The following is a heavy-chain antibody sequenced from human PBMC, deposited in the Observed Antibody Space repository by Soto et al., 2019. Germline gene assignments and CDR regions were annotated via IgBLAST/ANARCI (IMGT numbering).Heavy chain of an antibody. D-gene: IGHD1-26*01. V-gene: IGHV1-18*01. CDR3: ARGSESFDL. Sequence: QVLLMQSGPEVKKPGASVKVSCKASGYTFHTYGISWVRQVPGQGLEWVGGISGYNGNTNYAPKIQGRVTVTRDTSTATAYMELRSLRSDDTAIYYCARGSESFDLWGQGTLVTVSS. CDR2: ISGYNGNT. CDR1: GYTFHTYG. J-gene: IGHJ4*02.